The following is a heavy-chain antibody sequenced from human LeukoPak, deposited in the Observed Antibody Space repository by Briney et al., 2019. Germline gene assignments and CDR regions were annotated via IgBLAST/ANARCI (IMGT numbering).Heavy chain of an antibody. CDR2: IALSDSSA. Sequence: GESLKISCKGFEYSFTTYWISWVRLMPGKGLEWMGKIALSDSSATYSPFFQGHVTISVDKSINTAYLHWSSLQASDTAMYYCTWGTSSTKIDFWGQGTLVTVSS. J-gene: IGHJ4*02. D-gene: IGHD3-16*01. CDR1: EYSFTTYW. CDR3: TWGTSSTKIDF. V-gene: IGHV5-10-1*01.